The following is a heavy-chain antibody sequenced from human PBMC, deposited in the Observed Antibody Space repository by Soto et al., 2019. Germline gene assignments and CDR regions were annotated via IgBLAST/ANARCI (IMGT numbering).Heavy chain of an antibody. D-gene: IGHD3-16*01. V-gene: IGHV4-59*01. CDR3: ARRWGMGFDY. J-gene: IGHJ4*02. Sequence: QVQLQESGPGLVKPSETLSLTCTVSGGSISSYYWSWIRQPPGKGLEWIGYIYYSGSTNYNPSLKSRVTMSVDTPKNQFSLKLSSVTAADTAVYYCARRWGMGFDYWGQGTLVTVSS. CDR1: GGSISSYY. CDR2: IYYSGST.